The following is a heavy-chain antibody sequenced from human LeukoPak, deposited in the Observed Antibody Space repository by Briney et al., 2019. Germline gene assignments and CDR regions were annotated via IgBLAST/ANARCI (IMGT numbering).Heavy chain of an antibody. Sequence: SETLSLTCTVSGGSISGYYWTWIRQPAGKGLEWIGRIYTSGSTNYNPYLKSRVTMSVDTSKNQFSLKLSSVTAADTAVYYCARDPNHSRGYFDYWGQGTLVTVSS. CDR3: ARDPNHSRGYFDY. CDR1: GGSISGYY. D-gene: IGHD2-21*01. CDR2: IYTSGST. J-gene: IGHJ4*02. V-gene: IGHV4-4*07.